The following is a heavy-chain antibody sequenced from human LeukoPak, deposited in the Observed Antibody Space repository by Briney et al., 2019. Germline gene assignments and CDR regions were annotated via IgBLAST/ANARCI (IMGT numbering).Heavy chain of an antibody. CDR2: INSDGSST. J-gene: IGHJ4*02. CDR1: GFTSSSYW. CDR3: ARDYGDYNFDY. V-gene: IGHV3-74*01. D-gene: IGHD4-17*01. Sequence: PGGSLRLSCAASGFTSSSYWMHWVRQAPGKGLVWVSRINSDGSSTSYADSVKGRFTISRDNAKNTLYLQMNSLRAEDTTVYYCARDYGDYNFDYWGQGTLVTVSS.